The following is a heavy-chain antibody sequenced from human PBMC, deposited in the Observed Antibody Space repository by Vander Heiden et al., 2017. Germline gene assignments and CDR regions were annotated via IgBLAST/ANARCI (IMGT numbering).Heavy chain of an antibody. CDR2: ISSSSSTI. Sequence: EVQLVVSGGGLVEPGGSLSLSCAASGFTFSSYSMNGVRQAPGKGLEWVSYISSSSSTIYYADSVKGRFTISRDNAKNSLYLQMNSLRAEDTAVYYCAREVPPRDYYYGMDVWGQGTTVTVSS. D-gene: IGHD2-2*01. CDR1: GFTFSSYS. CDR3: AREVPPRDYYYGMDV. J-gene: IGHJ6*02. V-gene: IGHV3-48*01.